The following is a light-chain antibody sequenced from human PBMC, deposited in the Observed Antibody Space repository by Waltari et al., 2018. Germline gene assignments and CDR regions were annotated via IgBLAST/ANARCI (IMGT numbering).Light chain of an antibody. CDR3: QHYYDNPYS. CDR1: QNIYSN. V-gene: IGKV1-6*01. J-gene: IGKJ2*03. Sequence: IQMTQSPSALSASVGDRVTISCRASQNIYSNLAWYQQKPGKAPKLLIYAASSLQSGLPSRFSGSGSETDFTLTISSLQPEDSAAYYCQHYYDNPYSFGQGTKVEIK. CDR2: AAS.